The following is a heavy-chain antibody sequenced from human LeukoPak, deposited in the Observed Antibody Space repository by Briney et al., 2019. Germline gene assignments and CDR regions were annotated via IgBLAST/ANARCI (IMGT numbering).Heavy chain of an antibody. CDR1: GFTFSSYA. J-gene: IGHJ6*02. D-gene: IGHD6-13*01. CDR2: ISYDGSNK. CDR3: AREMTPGIAAAGPYYYYGMDV. V-gene: IGHV3-30*04. Sequence: GGSLRLSCAASGFTFSSYAMHWVRQAPGKGLEWVAVISYDGSNKYYADSVKGRFTISRDNSMNTLYLQMNSLRAEDTAVYYCAREMTPGIAAAGPYYYYGMDVWGQGTTVTVSS.